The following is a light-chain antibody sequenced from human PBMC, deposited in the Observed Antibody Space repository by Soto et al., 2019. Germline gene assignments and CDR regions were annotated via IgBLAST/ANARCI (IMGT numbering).Light chain of an antibody. Sequence: QSVLTHPPSVSGAPGQRVTISCTGSSYNIGAGYDVHWYQQLPGTAPKLLIYGNSNRPSGVPDRFSGSKSGTSASLAITGLQAEDEADYYCQSYDSSLSGLLFGGGTKLTVL. J-gene: IGLJ2*01. CDR2: GNS. V-gene: IGLV1-40*01. CDR3: QSYDSSLSGLL. CDR1: SYNIGAGYD.